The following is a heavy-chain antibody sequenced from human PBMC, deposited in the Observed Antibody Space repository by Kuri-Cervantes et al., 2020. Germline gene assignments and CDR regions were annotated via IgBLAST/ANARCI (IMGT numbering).Heavy chain of an antibody. J-gene: IGHJ4*02. CDR3: AKELYTAMDKAPIDY. CDR2: ISGSGGST. V-gene: IGHV3-23*01. CDR1: GFTVSSNY. D-gene: IGHD5-18*01. Sequence: GESLKISCAASGFTVSSNYMSWVRQAPGKGLEWVSAISGSGGSTYYADSVKGRFTISRDNSKNTLYLQMNSLRAEDTAVYYWAKELYTAMDKAPIDYWGQGTLVTVSS.